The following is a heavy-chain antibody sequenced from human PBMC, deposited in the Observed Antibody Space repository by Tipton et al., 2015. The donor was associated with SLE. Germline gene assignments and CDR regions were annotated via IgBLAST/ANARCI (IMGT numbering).Heavy chain of an antibody. CDR1: GGSFNGYY. CDR2: ITPSGST. J-gene: IGHJ4*02. Sequence: TLSLTCAVYGGSFNGYYWSWIRQPPGKGLGWIGEITPSGSTNCNPSLKSRVTLSVDTSKSQFSLDLTSVTAADTAIYYCVVCSPSSCSYFDYWGQGKLVTVSS. D-gene: IGHD2-2*01. CDR3: VVCSPSSCSYFDY. V-gene: IGHV4-34*01.